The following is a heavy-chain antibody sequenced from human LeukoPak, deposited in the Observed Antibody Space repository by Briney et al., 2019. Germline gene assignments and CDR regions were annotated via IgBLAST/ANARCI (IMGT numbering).Heavy chain of an antibody. D-gene: IGHD1-26*01. Sequence: ASVKVSCKASGYTFTSYGISWVRQAPGQGLEWMGWISAYNGNTNYAQKLQGRVTMTTDTSTSTAYMELRSPRSDDTAVYYCARDMVGATDLQFDYWGQGTLVTVSS. V-gene: IGHV1-18*01. J-gene: IGHJ4*02. CDR2: ISAYNGNT. CDR1: GYTFTSYG. CDR3: ARDMVGATDLQFDY.